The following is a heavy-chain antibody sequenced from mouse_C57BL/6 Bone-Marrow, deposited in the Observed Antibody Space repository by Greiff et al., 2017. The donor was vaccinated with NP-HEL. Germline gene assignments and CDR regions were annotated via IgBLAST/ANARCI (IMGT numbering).Heavy chain of an antibody. CDR1: GYTFTSYW. CDR2: IHPNSGST. V-gene: IGHV1-64*01. Sequence: QVQLQQPGAELVKPGASVKLSCKASGYTFTSYWMHWVKQRPGQGLEWIGMIHPNSGSTNYNEKFKSKATLTVDKSARTAYMQLSSLTSEDSAVYYCARSGYYYGTWFAYWGQGTLVTVSA. J-gene: IGHJ3*01. CDR3: ARSGYYYGTWFAY. D-gene: IGHD1-1*01.